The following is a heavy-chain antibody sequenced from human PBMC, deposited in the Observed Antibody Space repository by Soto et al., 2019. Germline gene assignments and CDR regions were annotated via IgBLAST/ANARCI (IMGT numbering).Heavy chain of an antibody. CDR3: ARDPVILTGYYPKTDDY. CDR2: ISYDGSNK. Sequence: PGGSLRLSCAASGFTFSSYAMHWVRQAPGKGLEWVAVISYDGSNKYYADSVKGRFTISRDNSKNMLYLQMNSLRAEDTAVYYCARDPVILTGYYPKTDDYWGQGTLVTVSS. V-gene: IGHV3-30-3*01. CDR1: GFTFSSYA. J-gene: IGHJ4*02. D-gene: IGHD3-9*01.